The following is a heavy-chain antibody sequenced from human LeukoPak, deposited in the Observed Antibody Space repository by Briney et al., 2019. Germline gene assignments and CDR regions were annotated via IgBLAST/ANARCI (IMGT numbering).Heavy chain of an antibody. J-gene: IGHJ4*02. CDR1: GGSISSYY. CDR2: IYYSGST. CDR3: ARGAYSYGLFDY. D-gene: IGHD5-18*01. V-gene: IGHV4-59*01. Sequence: SETLSLTCTVSGGSISSYYWSWIRQPPGKGLERIGYIYYSGSTNYNPSLKSRVTISVDTSKNQFSLKLSSVTAADTAVYYCARGAYSYGLFDYWGQGTLVTVSS.